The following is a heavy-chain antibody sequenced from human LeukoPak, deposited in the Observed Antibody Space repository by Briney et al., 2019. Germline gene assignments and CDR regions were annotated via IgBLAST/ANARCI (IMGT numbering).Heavy chain of an antibody. CDR2: INHSGST. CDR3: ASGASEWFGESTV. Sequence: SETLSLTCAVHGGSFSGYYWSWIRQPPGKGLEWIGEINHSGSTNYNPSLKSRVTISVDTSKNQFSLKLSSVTAADTAVYYCASGASEWFGESTVWGQGTLVTVSS. CDR1: GGSFSGYY. D-gene: IGHD3-10*01. V-gene: IGHV4-34*01. J-gene: IGHJ4*02.